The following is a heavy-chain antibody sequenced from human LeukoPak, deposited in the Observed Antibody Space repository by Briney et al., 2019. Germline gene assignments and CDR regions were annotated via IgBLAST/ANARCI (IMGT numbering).Heavy chain of an antibody. CDR2: ISGSGGST. D-gene: IGHD2-15*01. CDR3: AKEGGGSCLDY. CDR1: GFTFGDYA. Sequence: GGSLRLSCTASGFTFGDYAMSWVRQAPGKGLEWVSAISGSGGSTYYADSVKGRFTISRDNSKNALYLQMNSLRAEDTAVYYCAKEGGGSCLDYWGQGTLVTVSS. J-gene: IGHJ4*02. V-gene: IGHV3-23*01.